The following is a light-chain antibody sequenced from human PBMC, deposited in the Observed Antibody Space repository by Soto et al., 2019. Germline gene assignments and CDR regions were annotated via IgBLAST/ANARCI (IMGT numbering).Light chain of an antibody. V-gene: IGKV1-27*01. J-gene: IGKJ1*01. CDR1: QGISNS. Sequence: DIQMTQSPSSLSASLGDRVTIACRASQGISNSLAWYQQQPGKVPKLLISAASTLQSGVPSRFSGSGSGTDFTLTISXLXPEDXAXXYCQKYSNAPPWTFGQGTKVEIK. CDR2: AAS. CDR3: QKYSNAPPWT.